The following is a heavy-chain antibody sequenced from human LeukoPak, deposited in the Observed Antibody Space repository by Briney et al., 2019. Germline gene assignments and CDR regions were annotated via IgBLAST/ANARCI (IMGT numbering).Heavy chain of an antibody. V-gene: IGHV4-39*07. CDR3: ASYSGIYSAFEI. Sequence: PSETLSLTCTVSGGSISSSSYYWGWVRQSPGRGLEWLGNIFYNGGPYYNPSFKSRVVISVDTSKNHFSLTLNAVTAADTAVYHCASYSGIYSAFEIWSQGTLVTVSS. D-gene: IGHD1-26*01. J-gene: IGHJ3*02. CDR2: IFYNGGP. CDR1: GGSISSSSYY.